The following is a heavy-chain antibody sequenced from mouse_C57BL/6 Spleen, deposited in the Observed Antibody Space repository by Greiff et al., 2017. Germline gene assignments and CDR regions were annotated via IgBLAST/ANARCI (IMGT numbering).Heavy chain of an antibody. CDR1: GYSFTDYN. CDR2: INPNYGTT. Sequence: QLQESGPELVKPGASVKISCKASGYSFTDYNMNWVKQSNGKSLEWIGVINPNYGTTSYNQKFKGKATLTVDQSSSTAYMQLNSLTSEDSAVYYCARGDYYGSSYYWYFDVWGTGTTVTVSS. D-gene: IGHD1-1*01. V-gene: IGHV1-39*01. CDR3: ARGDYYGSSYYWYFDV. J-gene: IGHJ1*03.